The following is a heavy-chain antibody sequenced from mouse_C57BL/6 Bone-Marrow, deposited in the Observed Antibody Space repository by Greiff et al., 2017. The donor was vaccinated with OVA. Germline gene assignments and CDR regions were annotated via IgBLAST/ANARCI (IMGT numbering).Heavy chain of an antibody. V-gene: IGHV1-53*01. CDR1: GYTFTSYW. J-gene: IGHJ1*03. CDR2: INPSNGGT. Sequence: QVQLQQPGPELVKPGASVKLSCKASGYTFTSYWMHWVKQRPGQGLEWIGNINPSNGGTNYNEKFKSKATLTVDKSSSTAYMQLSSLISEDSAVYYCVRLPFRYYGSSYGYFDVWGTGTTVTVSS. CDR3: VRLPFRYYGSSYGYFDV. D-gene: IGHD1-1*01.